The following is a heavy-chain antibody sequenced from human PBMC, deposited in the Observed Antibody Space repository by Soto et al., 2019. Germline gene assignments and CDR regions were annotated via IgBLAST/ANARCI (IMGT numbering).Heavy chain of an antibody. D-gene: IGHD5-18*01. Sequence: QVQLQQWGAGLLKPSETLSLTCAVYGGSFSGYYWSWIRQPPGKGLEWIGEINHSGSTNYNPSLKSRVTISVDTSKNQFSLKLSSVTAADTAVYYCARDREHAAMVKGQFDYWGQGTLVTVSS. CDR2: INHSGST. J-gene: IGHJ4*02. CDR3: ARDREHAAMVKGQFDY. CDR1: GGSFSGYY. V-gene: IGHV4-34*01.